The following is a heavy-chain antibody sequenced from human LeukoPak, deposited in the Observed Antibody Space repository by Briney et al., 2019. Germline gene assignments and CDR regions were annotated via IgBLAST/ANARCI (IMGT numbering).Heavy chain of an antibody. CDR1: GFTFSSYA. Sequence: GGSLRLSCAASGFTFSSYAMSWVRQAPGKGLEWVSAISGSGGSTYYADSVKGRFTISRDNSKNTLYLQMNSLRAEDTAVYYCAKVASIIAVAGPEGYWFDPWGQGTLVTVSS. D-gene: IGHD6-19*01. CDR2: ISGSGGST. CDR3: AKVASIIAVAGPEGYWFDP. J-gene: IGHJ5*02. V-gene: IGHV3-23*01.